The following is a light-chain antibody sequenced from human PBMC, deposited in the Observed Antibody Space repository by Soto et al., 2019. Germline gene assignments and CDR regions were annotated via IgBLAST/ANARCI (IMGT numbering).Light chain of an antibody. J-gene: IGKJ2*01. CDR3: QQYDNVPYT. CDR1: QDISDY. V-gene: IGKV1-33*01. Sequence: DIQMTQSPSSLSASVGDRVTFTCQASQDISDYLHWYQQKPGKAPDLLIYDASNLETGVPSRFSGSGSGTHFTFSITGLQPEDIATYYCQQYDNVPYTFGQGTKLEIK. CDR2: DAS.